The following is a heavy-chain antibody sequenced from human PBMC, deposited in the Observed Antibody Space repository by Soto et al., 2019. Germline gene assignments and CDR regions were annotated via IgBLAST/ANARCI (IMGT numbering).Heavy chain of an antibody. V-gene: IGHV1-69*13. CDR3: ARDKGPGSLVPYYFDY. CDR2: IIPIFGTA. J-gene: IGHJ4*02. CDR1: GGTFSSYA. Sequence: SVKVSCKASGGTFSSYAISWVRQAPGQGLEWMGGIIPIFGTANYAQKFQGRVTITADESTSTAYMELSSLRSEDTAVYYCARDKGPGSLVPYYFDYWGQGTLVPVSS. D-gene: IGHD6-13*01.